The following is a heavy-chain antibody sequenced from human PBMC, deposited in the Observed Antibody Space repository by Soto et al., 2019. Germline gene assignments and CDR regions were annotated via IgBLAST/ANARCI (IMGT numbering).Heavy chain of an antibody. J-gene: IGHJ4*02. CDR2: ISHDGSNK. CDR3: ARDSRHIAAVGSGFGY. D-gene: IGHD6-13*01. V-gene: IGHV3-30*03. Sequence: GRSLRLSCAASEFTFSSYAMHWVRQTPGKGLQWVAVISHDGSNKDYADSAKGRFTISRDNSKNTLYLQMNSLKDEDTAVYYCARDSRHIAAVGSGFGYWGQGTLVTVSS. CDR1: EFTFSSYA.